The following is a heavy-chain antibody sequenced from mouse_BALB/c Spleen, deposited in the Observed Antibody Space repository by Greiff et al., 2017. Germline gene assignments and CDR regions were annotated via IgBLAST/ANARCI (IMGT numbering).Heavy chain of an antibody. D-gene: IGHD1-1*01. Sequence: VQGVESGPGLVAPSQSLSITCTVSGFSLTGYGVNWVRQPPGKGLEWLGMIWGDGSTDYNSALKSRLSISKDNSKSQVFLKMNSLQTDDTARYYCARALTTGPDAMDYWGQGTSVTVSS. J-gene: IGHJ4*01. CDR2: IWGDGST. CDR1: GFSLTGYG. CDR3: ARALTTGPDAMDY. V-gene: IGHV2-6-7*01.